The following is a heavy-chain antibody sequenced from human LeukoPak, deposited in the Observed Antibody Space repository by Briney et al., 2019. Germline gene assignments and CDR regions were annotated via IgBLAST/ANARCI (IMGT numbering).Heavy chain of an antibody. Sequence: GASVKVSCKVSGYTLTELSMHWVRHGPGKGLEWMGVFDPEDGETIYAQKFQGRVTMTEDTSTDTAYMELSSLRSEDTAVYYCATADYYDSSGYYWGLDYWGQGTLVTVSS. D-gene: IGHD3-22*01. J-gene: IGHJ4*02. CDR3: ATADYYDSSGYYWGLDY. CDR2: FDPEDGET. CDR1: GYTLTELS. V-gene: IGHV1-24*01.